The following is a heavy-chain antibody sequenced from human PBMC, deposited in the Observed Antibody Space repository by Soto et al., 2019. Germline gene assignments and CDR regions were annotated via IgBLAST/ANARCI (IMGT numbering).Heavy chain of an antibody. CDR1: GFTFDDYA. CDR2: ISWNSGSI. D-gene: IGHD3-10*01. V-gene: IGHV3-9*01. J-gene: IGHJ4*02. CDR3: AKSTIWFGELRSRYYFDY. Sequence: PGGSLRLSCAASGFTFDDYAMHWVRQAPGKGLEWVSGISWNSGSIGYADSVKGRFTISRDNAKNSLYLQMNSLRAEDTALYYCAKSTIWFGELRSRYYFDYWGQGTLLTVSS.